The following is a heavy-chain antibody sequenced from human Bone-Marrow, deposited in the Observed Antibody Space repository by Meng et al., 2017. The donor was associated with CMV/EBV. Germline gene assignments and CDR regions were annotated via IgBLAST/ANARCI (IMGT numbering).Heavy chain of an antibody. CDR2: INHSGST. CDR1: GGSFSGYY. CDR3: ARAYITGSTVDY. D-gene: IGHD1-7*01. J-gene: IGHJ4*02. V-gene: IGHV4-34*01. Sequence: ESLKIYRAVYGGSFSGYYWCWIRQPAGKGLEWIGEINHSGSTNYNPSLKGRVTISVDTSKNQFSLKLSSVTSADTAVYYFARAYITGSTVDYWGQGTLVTVSS.